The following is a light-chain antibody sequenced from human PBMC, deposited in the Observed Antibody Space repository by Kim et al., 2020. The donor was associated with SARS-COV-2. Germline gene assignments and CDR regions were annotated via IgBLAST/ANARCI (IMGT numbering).Light chain of an antibody. J-gene: IGLJ3*02. CDR3: SSYTATTTLV. Sequence: GQSITISCTATNSDLGDPNYGSWYQHLPGNAPNPVSYDVRGRPSVVSNRLPASQSGNTASLTISGLQPEDEANYYCSSYTATTTLVFGGGTKVTVL. CDR2: DVR. V-gene: IGLV2-14*03. CDR1: NSDLGDPNY.